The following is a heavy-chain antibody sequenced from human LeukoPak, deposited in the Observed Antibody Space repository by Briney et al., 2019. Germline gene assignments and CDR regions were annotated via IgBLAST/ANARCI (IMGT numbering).Heavy chain of an antibody. CDR1: GFTFSSYG. Sequence: GRSLRLSCAASGFTFSSYGMLWVRQAPGKGLEWEAVISYDGSNKYYADSVKGRFTISRDNSKNTLYLQMKSLRAEDTAVYYCAKDLAPRDYDILTGYYGDAFDIWGQGTMVTVSS. V-gene: IGHV3-30*18. CDR2: ISYDGSNK. J-gene: IGHJ3*02. D-gene: IGHD3-9*01. CDR3: AKDLAPRDYDILTGYYGDAFDI.